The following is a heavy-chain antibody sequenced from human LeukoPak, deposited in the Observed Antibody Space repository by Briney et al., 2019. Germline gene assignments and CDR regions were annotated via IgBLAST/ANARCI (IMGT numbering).Heavy chain of an antibody. J-gene: IGHJ4*02. D-gene: IGHD2-21*01. CDR1: GFTFSGYD. CDR3: ARGLCGGDCYDY. V-gene: IGHV3-21*01. Sequence: GGSLRLSCVASGFTFSGYDMNWVRQAPGKGLEWVSSISSSSSYMYYADSVKGRFTISRDNAKNSLYLQMNSLRAEDTAVYYCARGLCGGDCYDYWGQGNLVTVSS. CDR2: ISSSSSYM.